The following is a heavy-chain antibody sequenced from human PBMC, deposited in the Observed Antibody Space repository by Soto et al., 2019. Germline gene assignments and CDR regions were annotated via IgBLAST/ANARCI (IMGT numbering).Heavy chain of an antibody. CDR2: IKSKTDGGTT. Sequence: GGSLRLSCAASGFTFSNAWMNWVRQAPGKGLEWVGRIKSKTDGGTTDYAAPVKGRFTISRDDSKNTLYLQMNSLKTEDTAVYYCTIMVRGVIDFDYWGQGTLVTVSS. CDR1: GFTFSNAW. CDR3: TIMVRGVIDFDY. J-gene: IGHJ4*02. D-gene: IGHD3-10*01. V-gene: IGHV3-15*07.